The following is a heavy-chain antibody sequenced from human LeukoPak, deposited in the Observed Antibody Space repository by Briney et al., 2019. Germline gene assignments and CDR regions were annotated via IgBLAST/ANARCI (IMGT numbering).Heavy chain of an antibody. CDR2: ITDSGGRT. V-gene: IGHV3-23*01. Sequence: GGSLRLSCAASGFIFSNYAMYWVRQAPGRGLEWVPGITDSGGRTYYADSVKGRFTISRDNSKNTLYLQMNSLTAEDTAVYECAKGQMLESRLDYWGQGTLVTVSS. CDR3: AKGQMLESRLDY. CDR1: GFIFSNYA. D-gene: IGHD3-10*02. J-gene: IGHJ4*02.